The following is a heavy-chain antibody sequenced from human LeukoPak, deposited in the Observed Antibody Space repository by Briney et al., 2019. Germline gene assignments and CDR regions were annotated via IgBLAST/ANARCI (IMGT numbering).Heavy chain of an antibody. CDR2: INTNTGNP. CDR3: ARDRTSPDEWELISYYFDY. V-gene: IGHV7-4-1*02. CDR1: GYTFTSYA. D-gene: IGHD1-26*01. Sequence: ASVKVSCKASGYTFTSYAMNWVRQAPGQGLEWMGWINTNTGNPTYAQGFTGRFVFSLDTSVSTAYLQISSLKAEDTAVYYCARDRTSPDEWELISYYFDYWGQGTLVTVSS. J-gene: IGHJ4*02.